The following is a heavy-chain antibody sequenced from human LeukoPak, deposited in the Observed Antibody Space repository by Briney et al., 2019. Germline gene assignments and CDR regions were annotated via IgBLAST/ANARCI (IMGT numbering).Heavy chain of an antibody. CDR3: ARGRRHIVVVPAAPFDP. Sequence: ASVKVSCKASGYTFTSYDINWVRQATGQGLEWMGWMNPNSGNTGYAQKFQGRVTITRNTSISAAYMELSSLRSEDTAVYYCARGRRHIVVVPAAPFDPWGQGTLVTVSS. J-gene: IGHJ5*02. CDR1: GYTFTSYD. D-gene: IGHD2-2*01. CDR2: MNPNSGNT. V-gene: IGHV1-8*03.